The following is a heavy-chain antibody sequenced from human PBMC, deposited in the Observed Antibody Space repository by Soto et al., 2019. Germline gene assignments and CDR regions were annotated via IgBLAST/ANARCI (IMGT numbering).Heavy chain of an antibody. V-gene: IGHV3-23*01. J-gene: IGHJ4*02. CDR2: ISDRPTGHT. D-gene: IGHD2-21*02. Sequence: LRLSCVASGFTFSHYTLNWVRRAPGKGLEWVSTISDRPTGHTHYAESVRGRFTISRDDSRDTVFLQMDSLRAEDTAVYYCTTRMTAHFDYWGQGVLVTVSS. CDR1: GFTFSHYT. CDR3: TTRMTAHFDY.